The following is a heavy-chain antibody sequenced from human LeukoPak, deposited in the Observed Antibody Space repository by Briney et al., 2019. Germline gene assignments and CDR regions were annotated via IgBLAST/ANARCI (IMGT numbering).Heavy chain of an antibody. CDR3: ARCPMGSCDY. Sequence: ASVKVSCKASGYTFTGYYIHWVRQAPGQGLEWMGWINPNSDGTTYAQKFQGRVTMTRDTSTSTVYMELSSLRSEDTAVYYCARCPMGSCDYWGQGTLVTVSS. CDR1: GYTFTGYY. CDR2: INPNSDGT. V-gene: IGHV1-2*02. D-gene: IGHD1-26*01. J-gene: IGHJ4*02.